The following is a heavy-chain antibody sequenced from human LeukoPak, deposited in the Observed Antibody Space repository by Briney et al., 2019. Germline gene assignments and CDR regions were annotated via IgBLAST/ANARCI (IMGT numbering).Heavy chain of an antibody. D-gene: IGHD1-1*01. Sequence: PGGSLRLSCAASGFTFSSYAMSWVRQAPGKGLEWVSCISSSGGITYYADSVKGRFTISRDHAKNSLYLQMNSLRAGDTAVYYCARNLDVWGQGTLVTVSS. CDR2: ISSSGGIT. V-gene: IGHV3-48*03. J-gene: IGHJ4*02. CDR1: GFTFSSYA. CDR3: ARNLDV.